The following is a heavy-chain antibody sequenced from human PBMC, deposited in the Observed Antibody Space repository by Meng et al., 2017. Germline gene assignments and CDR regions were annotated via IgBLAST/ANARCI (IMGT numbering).Heavy chain of an antibody. CDR3: ARDHYDYGVRYFDY. D-gene: IGHD4-17*01. CDR2: IYSGGST. CDR1: GFTFSSYA. Sequence: GGSLSLSCAASGFTFSSYAMSWVRQAPGKGLEWVSVIYSGGSTYYADSVKGRFTISRDNSKNTLYLQMNSLRAEDTAVYYGARDHYDYGVRYFDYWGQGTLVTVSS. J-gene: IGHJ4*02. V-gene: IGHV3-53*01.